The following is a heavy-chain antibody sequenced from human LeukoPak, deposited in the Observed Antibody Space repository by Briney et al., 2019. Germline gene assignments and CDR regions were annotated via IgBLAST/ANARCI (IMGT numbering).Heavy chain of an antibody. CDR3: ARVYSYDILTGFTKKGFRFDP. V-gene: IGHV4-59*01. CDR1: GGSISSYY. Sequence: PSETLSLTCTVSGGSISSYYWSWIRQPPGKGLEWIGYIYYSGSTNYNPSLKSRVTISVDTSKNQFSLKLSSVTAADTAVYYCARVYSYDILTGFTKKGFRFDPWGQGTLVTVSS. CDR2: IYYSGST. J-gene: IGHJ5*02. D-gene: IGHD3-9*01.